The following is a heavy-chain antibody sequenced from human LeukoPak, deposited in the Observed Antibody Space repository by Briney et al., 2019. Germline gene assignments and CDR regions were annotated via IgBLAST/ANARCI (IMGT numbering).Heavy chain of an antibody. V-gene: IGHV1-69*04. Sequence: GASVKVSCKASGGTFSSYAISWVRQAPGQGLEWMGRIIPILGIANYAQKFQGRVTITADKSTSTAYMELSSLRSEDTAVYYCASGYDSSARTSYFQHWGQGTLVTVSS. CDR3: ASGYDSSARTSYFQH. CDR1: GGTFSSYA. J-gene: IGHJ1*01. D-gene: IGHD3-22*01. CDR2: IIPILGIA.